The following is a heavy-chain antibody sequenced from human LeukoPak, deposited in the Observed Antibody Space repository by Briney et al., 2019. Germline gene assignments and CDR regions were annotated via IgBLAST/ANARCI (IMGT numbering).Heavy chain of an antibody. CDR3: ARVGDFWSGYPQRNWFDP. V-gene: IGHV1-69*13. D-gene: IGHD3-3*01. Sequence: ASVKVSCKASGGTFSSYAISLVRQAPGPGLEWMGGIIPIFGTANYAQKFQCRVTITADESTSTAYMELSSLRSEDTAVYYCARVGDFWSGYPQRNWFDPGRQGTLVTVSS. J-gene: IGHJ5*02. CDR2: IIPIFGTA. CDR1: GGTFSSYA.